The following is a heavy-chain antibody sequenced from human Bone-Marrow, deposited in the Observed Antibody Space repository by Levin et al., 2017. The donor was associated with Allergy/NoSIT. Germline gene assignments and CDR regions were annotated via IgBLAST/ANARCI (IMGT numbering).Heavy chain of an antibody. V-gene: IGHV3-23*01. CDR2: INAGGGAI. Sequence: PGGSLRLSCAASGFTFSSYSMAWVRQAPAKGLEWVSIINAGGGAIYYADSVKGRFTISRDNSKNTVYLQMNSLRTEDTARYYCAKEYSDYPDPFDYWGQGTLVTVSS. CDR1: GFTFSSYS. CDR3: AKEYSDYPDPFDY. D-gene: IGHD4-11*01. J-gene: IGHJ4*02.